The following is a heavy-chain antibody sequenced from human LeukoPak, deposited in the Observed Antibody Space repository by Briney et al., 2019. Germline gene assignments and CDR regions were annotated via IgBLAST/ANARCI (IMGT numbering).Heavy chain of an antibody. CDR2: IYMSGDT. CDR1: DDSIKSYS. D-gene: IGHD2-15*01. V-gene: IGHV4-4*07. CDR3: ARVFGGFYMDV. Sequence: PSETLSLTCSVSDDSIKSYSWSWIRLLAGERLEWIGLIYMSGDTNYNPSLKSRLDISVDTSKDQVSLKLSSVTAAVTAIYYCARVFGGFYMDVWGKGTTVIVSS. J-gene: IGHJ6*03.